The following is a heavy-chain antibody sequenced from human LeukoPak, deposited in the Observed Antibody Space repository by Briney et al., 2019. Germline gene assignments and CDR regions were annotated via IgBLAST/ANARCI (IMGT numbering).Heavy chain of an antibody. CDR2: INQNGGEK. CDR3: ARASDYGDYYFDY. J-gene: IGHJ4*02. CDR1: GFTFSGYW. D-gene: IGHD4-17*01. V-gene: IGHV3-7*01. Sequence: GGSLRLSCADSGFTFSGYWMNWVGQAPGKGLEWVANINQNGGEKYYVDSVKGRFTISRDNAKNSLYLQMNSLRAEDTAVYYCARASDYGDYYFDYWGQGTLVTVSS.